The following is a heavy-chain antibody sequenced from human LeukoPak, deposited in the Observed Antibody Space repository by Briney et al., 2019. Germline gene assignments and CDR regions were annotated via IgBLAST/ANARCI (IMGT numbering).Heavy chain of an antibody. D-gene: IGHD6-13*01. V-gene: IGHV1-18*01. CDR1: GYTFTSYG. J-gene: IGHJ5*02. CDR3: AALIAAGRYNSFDP. CDR2: ISAYNGNT. Sequence: ASVKVSCKASGYTFTSYGISWVRQAPGQGLEWMGWISAYNGNTNYAQKLQGRVTMTADTSTSTAYMELRSLRSDDTAVYYCAALIAAGRYNSFDPWGQGTLVTVSS.